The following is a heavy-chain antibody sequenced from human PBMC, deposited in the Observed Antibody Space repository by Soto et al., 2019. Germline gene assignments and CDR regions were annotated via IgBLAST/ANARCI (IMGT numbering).Heavy chain of an antibody. J-gene: IGHJ4*02. CDR3: AQVGNYDPHRTLDY. V-gene: IGHV3-23*01. Sequence: GGSLRLSCAGSGFTFSSYAMSWVRQAPGKGLEWVSAISASGVTTFYADSLKGRFTISRDNSKDTLYLQMNTLRAEDTAVYYCAQVGNYDPHRTLDYWGQGTLVTVSS. D-gene: IGHD3-3*01. CDR1: GFTFSSYA. CDR2: ISASGVTT.